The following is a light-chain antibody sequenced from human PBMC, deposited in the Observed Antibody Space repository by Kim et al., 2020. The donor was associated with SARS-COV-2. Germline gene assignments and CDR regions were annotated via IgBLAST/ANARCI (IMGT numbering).Light chain of an antibody. CDR1: SNDIGSYSL. Sequence: QSALTQPASLSGSPGQSITISCTGTSNDIGSYSLVSWYQQSPGEAPKLLIYEGSKRPSGVSPRFSGSKSGNTASLTISGLQAEDEADYYCCSHAGGGTMLFGGGTQLTVL. CDR3: CSHAGGGTML. V-gene: IGLV2-23*01. CDR2: EGS. J-gene: IGLJ2*01.